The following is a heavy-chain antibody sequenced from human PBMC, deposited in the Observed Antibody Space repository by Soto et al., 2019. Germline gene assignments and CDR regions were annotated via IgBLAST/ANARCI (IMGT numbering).Heavy chain of an antibody. V-gene: IGHV3-73*01. D-gene: IGHD1-7*01. J-gene: IGHJ4*02. CDR2: IRSKANSYAT. CDR1: GFTFSGSA. CDR3: TRLETTDFDY. Sequence: HPWGSLRLSCAASGFTFSGSAMHWVRQASGKGLEWVGRIRSKANSYATSYAASVKGRFTISRDDSKNTAYLQMNSLKTEDTAVYYCTRLETTDFDYWGQGTLVTVS.